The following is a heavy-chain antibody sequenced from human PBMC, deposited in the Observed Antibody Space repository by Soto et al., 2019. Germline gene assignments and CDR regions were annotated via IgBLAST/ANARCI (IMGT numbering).Heavy chain of an antibody. J-gene: IGHJ6*02. CDR2: IYHSGST. V-gene: IGHV4-38-2*01. CDR1: GYSISSGYY. Sequence: SETLSLTCAVSGYSISSGYYWGWIRQPPGKGLEWIGSIYHSGSTYYNPSLKSRVTISVDTSKNQFSLKLSSVTAAYTAVYYCARVGGYGLDVWGQGTTVTVSS. CDR3: ARVGGYGLDV. D-gene: IGHD3-10*01.